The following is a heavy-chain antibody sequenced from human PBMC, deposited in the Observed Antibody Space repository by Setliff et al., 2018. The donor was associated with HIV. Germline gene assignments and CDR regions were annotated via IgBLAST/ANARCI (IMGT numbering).Heavy chain of an antibody. Sequence: PGGSLRLSCAASGFTFDNVDMNCVRQAPGKGPEWVSSISKNSFSIYYTDSVKGRFTVSRDNSRDTLYLQMNSLRAEDTAVYYCATGRLRATSPFDNWGQGTLVTVSS. CDR3: ATGRLRATSPFDN. D-gene: IGHD1-26*01. J-gene: IGHJ4*02. V-gene: IGHV3-23*01. CDR1: GFTFDNVD. CDR2: ISKNSFSI.